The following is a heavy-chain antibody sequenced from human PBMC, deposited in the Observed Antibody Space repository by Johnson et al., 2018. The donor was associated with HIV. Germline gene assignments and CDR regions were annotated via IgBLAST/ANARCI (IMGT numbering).Heavy chain of an antibody. CDR3: ARAGDAFDI. Sequence: VQLVESGGGVVQPGRSLRLSCAASGFTFSSYGMHWVRQAPGKGLEWVSAISGSGGSTYYADSVKGRFTISRDNSKNTLYLQMNSLRAEDTAVYYCARAGDAFDIWGQGTMVTVSS. V-gene: IGHV3-23*04. CDR1: GFTFSSYG. CDR2: ISGSGGST. J-gene: IGHJ3*02.